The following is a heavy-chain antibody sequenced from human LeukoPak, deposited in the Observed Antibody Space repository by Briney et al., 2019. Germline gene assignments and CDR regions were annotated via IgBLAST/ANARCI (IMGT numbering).Heavy chain of an antibody. CDR2: ISGSGGST. V-gene: IGHV3-23*01. CDR1: GFTFSSYA. Sequence: PGGSLRLSCAASGFTFSSYAMSWVRQAPGKGLEWVSAISGSGGSTYYADSVKGRFTISRDNSKNTLYLQMNSLRAEDTAVYYCAKDQERDSSGYYRPTPFDYWGQGTLVTVSS. D-gene: IGHD3-22*01. J-gene: IGHJ4*02. CDR3: AKDQERDSSGYYRPTPFDY.